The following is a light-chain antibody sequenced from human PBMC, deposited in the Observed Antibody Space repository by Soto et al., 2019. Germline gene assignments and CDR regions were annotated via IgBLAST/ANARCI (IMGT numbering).Light chain of an antibody. J-gene: IGKJ5*01. V-gene: IGKV3-20*01. CDR1: QSVRSNF. CDR3: QEYDGAPPIT. Sequence: ILFTKSPGTLSLSPGERATLSCRAIQSVRSNFLAWYQQKPGQAPRLLIYDVSTRATGVPERFSGSGSGTDFTLTISRLEPEDFAVYYCQEYDGAPPITFGLGTRLEIK. CDR2: DVS.